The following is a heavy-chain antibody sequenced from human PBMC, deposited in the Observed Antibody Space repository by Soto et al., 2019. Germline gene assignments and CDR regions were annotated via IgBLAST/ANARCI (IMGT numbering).Heavy chain of an antibody. J-gene: IGHJ6*02. Sequence: SETLSLTCTVSGGSISSYYWSWIRQPPGKGLEWIGYIYYSGSTNYNPSLKSRVTISVDTSKNQFSLKLSSVTAADTAVYYCARDKIYGYSSGWYYGIDVWGQGTTVTVSS. D-gene: IGHD6-19*01. CDR2: IYYSGST. CDR3: ARDKIYGYSSGWYYGIDV. V-gene: IGHV4-59*01. CDR1: GGSISSYY.